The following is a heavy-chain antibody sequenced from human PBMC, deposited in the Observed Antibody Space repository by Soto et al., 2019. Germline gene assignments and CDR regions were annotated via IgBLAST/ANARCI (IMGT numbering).Heavy chain of an antibody. Sequence: GGSLRLSCTVSGFAFGSHAMSWVRQAPGKGLECVSGISGSGGTTFYADSVKGRFTISRDNSKKTLYLQMNSLRAEDTAVYYCAKTPYDFWSSGQYLFDHWGQGTLVTVSS. J-gene: IGHJ4*02. V-gene: IGHV3-23*01. CDR2: ISGSGGTT. D-gene: IGHD3-3*01. CDR3: AKTPYDFWSSGQYLFDH. CDR1: GFAFGSHA.